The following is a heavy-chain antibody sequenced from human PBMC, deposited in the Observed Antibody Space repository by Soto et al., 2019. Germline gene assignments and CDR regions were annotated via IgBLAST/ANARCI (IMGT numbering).Heavy chain of an antibody. CDR3: ARISGYDGDNWFDP. D-gene: IGHD5-12*01. V-gene: IGHV1-18*01. CDR2: ISAYNGNT. CDR1: GYTFTSHG. Sequence: QVQLVQSGAEVKKPGASVKVSCKASGYTFTSHGITWVRQAPGLGLEWMGWISAYNGNTNYAQKLQGRVTMTTDTSTSTAYMELRSLRSDDTAVYYCARISGYDGDNWFDPWGQGTLVTVSS. J-gene: IGHJ5*02.